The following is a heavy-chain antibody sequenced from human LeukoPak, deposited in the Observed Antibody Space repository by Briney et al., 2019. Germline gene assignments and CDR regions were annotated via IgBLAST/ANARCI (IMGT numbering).Heavy chain of an antibody. CDR3: AFPEIDGYRDAFDI. CDR1: GASISDSDFF. CDR2: IYYSGTT. Sequence: PSETLSLTCTVSGASISDSDFFWAWVRQPPGKGLEWIGNIYYSGTTYYNPSLKSRVSVSMDTSKNQFSLKLNSVTAADTAVYYCAFPEIDGYRDAFDIWGQGTMVTVSS. D-gene: IGHD5-24*01. J-gene: IGHJ3*02. V-gene: IGHV4-39*07.